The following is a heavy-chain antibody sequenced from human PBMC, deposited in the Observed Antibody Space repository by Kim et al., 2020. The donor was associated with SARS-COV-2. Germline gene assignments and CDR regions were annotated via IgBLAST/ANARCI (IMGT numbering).Heavy chain of an antibody. D-gene: IGHD6-19*01. Sequence: SETLSLTCAVYGGSFSGYYWSWIRQPPGKGLEWIGEINHSGSTNYNPSLKSRVTISVDTSKNQFSLKLSSVTAADTAVYYCARGHGLAVAGTFPARYYFDYWGQGTLVTVSS. CDR3: ARGHGLAVAGTFPARYYFDY. CDR2: INHSGST. V-gene: IGHV4-34*01. CDR1: GGSFSGYY. J-gene: IGHJ4*02.